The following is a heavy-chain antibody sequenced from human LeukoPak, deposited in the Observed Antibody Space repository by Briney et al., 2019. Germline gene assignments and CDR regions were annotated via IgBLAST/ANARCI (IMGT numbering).Heavy chain of an antibody. CDR1: GYTFTGYY. CDR3: ARDSQWLVLMETPEANWFDP. J-gene: IGHJ5*02. D-gene: IGHD6-19*01. Sequence: ASVKVSCKASGYTFTGYYMHWVRQAPGQGLEWMVWINPNSGGTNYAQKFQGRVTMKRDQSISKVYMDMRRLRSDDTAVYYCARDSQWLVLMETPEANWFDPWGQGTLVTVSS. V-gene: IGHV1-2*02. CDR2: INPNSGGT.